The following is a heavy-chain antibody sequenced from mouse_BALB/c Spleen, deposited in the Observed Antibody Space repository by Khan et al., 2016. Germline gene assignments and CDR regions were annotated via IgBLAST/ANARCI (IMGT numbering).Heavy chain of an antibody. V-gene: IGHV1-4*01. CDR3: ARGDVMDY. Sequence: QVQLQQSGAELARPGASVKMSCKASGCSFSSNTMHWVKQRPGQGLEWIGNINPTSNETIYNQRFKDKATLTADESSSTAYMQLTSLTSEDSAVYYCARGDVMDYWGQGTSVTVSS. J-gene: IGHJ4*01. CDR2: INPTSNET. CDR1: GCSFSSNT.